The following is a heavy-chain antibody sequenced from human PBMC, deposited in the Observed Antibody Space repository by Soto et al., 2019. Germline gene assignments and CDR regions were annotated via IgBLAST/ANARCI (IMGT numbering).Heavy chain of an antibody. J-gene: IGHJ4*02. V-gene: IGHV2-5*02. CDR3: AHAGDYDLLSFDH. CDR1: GFSLTTTSMG. D-gene: IGHD4-17*01. CDR2: IYWDDDQ. Sequence: CAFSGFSLTTTSMGVAWIRQPPGKALEWLALIYWDDDQRYSPSLKDRLTISKDTSRSRVVLTISNMNPEDTGTYFCAHAGDYDLLSFDHWGPGTLVTVSS.